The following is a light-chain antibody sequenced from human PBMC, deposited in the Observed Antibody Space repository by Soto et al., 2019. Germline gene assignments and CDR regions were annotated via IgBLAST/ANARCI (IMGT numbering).Light chain of an antibody. J-gene: IGKJ5*01. CDR1: QSISNS. Sequence: EIVLTQSPGVLSLSPGERATLSCRASQSISNSLAWYQQKPGQAPRLLIYDASNRATGIPARFSGSGSGTDFTLTISSLEPEDSAVYYCQQRGEWPPGATFGQGTRLEIK. CDR3: QQRGEWPPGAT. V-gene: IGKV3-11*01. CDR2: DAS.